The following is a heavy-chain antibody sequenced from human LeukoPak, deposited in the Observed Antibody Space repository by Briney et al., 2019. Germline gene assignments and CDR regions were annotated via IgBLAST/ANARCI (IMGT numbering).Heavy chain of an antibody. D-gene: IGHD6-19*01. CDR3: ARVSSGPGGYYFDY. J-gene: IGHJ4*02. Sequence: PGGSLRLSCAASGFTFDDYAMHWVRQAPGKGLEWVSLISWDGGSTYYADSVKGRFTISRDNSKNSLYLQMNSLRAEDTAVYYCARVSSGPGGYYFDYWGQGTLVTVSS. CDR1: GFTFDDYA. V-gene: IGHV3-43D*03. CDR2: ISWDGGST.